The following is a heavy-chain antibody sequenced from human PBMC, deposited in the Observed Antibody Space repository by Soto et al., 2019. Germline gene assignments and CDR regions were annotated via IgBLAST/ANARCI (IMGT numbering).Heavy chain of an antibody. CDR1: GFTFSSFA. D-gene: IGHD2-21*02. CDR2: IGTRSDI. V-gene: IGHV3-21*01. Sequence: GRSLRLSCAASGFTFSSFAMHWVRQSPGKGLEWVSSIGTRSDIYYADSVKGRFTISRDNAKNSLSLQMNSLRAEDTGVYYCAREETAWPLAYGLDVWGQGTTVTVSS. CDR3: AREETAWPLAYGLDV. J-gene: IGHJ6*02.